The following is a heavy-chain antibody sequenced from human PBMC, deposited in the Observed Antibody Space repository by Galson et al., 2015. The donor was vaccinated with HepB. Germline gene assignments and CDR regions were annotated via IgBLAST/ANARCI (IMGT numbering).Heavy chain of an antibody. D-gene: IGHD3-22*01. CDR2: IYYSGST. V-gene: IGHV4-61*08. J-gene: IGHJ3*02. CDR3: ASRYDSSGFYNHDAFDI. Sequence: ETLSLTCTVSGGSISSGDYYWSWIRQPPGEGLEWIGYIYYSGSTNYNPSLKSRVTISVDTSKNQFSLKLSSVTAADTAVYYCASRYDSSGFYNHDAFDIWGQGTMVTVSS. CDR1: GGSISSGDYY.